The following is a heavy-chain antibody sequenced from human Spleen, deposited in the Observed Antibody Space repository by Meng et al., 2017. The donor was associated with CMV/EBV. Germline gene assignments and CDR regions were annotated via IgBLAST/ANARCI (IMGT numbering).Heavy chain of an antibody. CDR3: ANVRLGY. CDR2: INGDGRST. Sequence: GESLKISCVVSGLTFNNYWMHWVRQAPGKGLVWVSRINGDGRSTNYGDSVKGRFTISRDNAQNTVYVQMNSLRAEDTAVYYCANVRLGYWGQGTLVTVSS. J-gene: IGHJ4*02. D-gene: IGHD3-16*01. V-gene: IGHV3-74*01. CDR1: GLTFNNYW.